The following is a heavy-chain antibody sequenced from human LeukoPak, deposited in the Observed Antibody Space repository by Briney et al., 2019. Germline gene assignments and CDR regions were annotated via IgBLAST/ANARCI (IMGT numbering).Heavy chain of an antibody. CDR1: GYSISSGYY. Sequence: PSETLSLTCAVSGYSISSGYYWGWIRQPPGKGLEWIGRIYHSGSTYYNPSLKSRVTISVDTSKNQFSLKLTSVTAADTAVYYCARQPSNYFDYWGQGTLVTVSS. D-gene: IGHD4-11*01. J-gene: IGHJ4*02. CDR2: IYHSGST. CDR3: ARQPSNYFDY. V-gene: IGHV4-38-2*01.